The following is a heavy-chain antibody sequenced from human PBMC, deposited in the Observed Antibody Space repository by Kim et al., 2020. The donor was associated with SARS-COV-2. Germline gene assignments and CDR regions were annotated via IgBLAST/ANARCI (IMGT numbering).Heavy chain of an antibody. D-gene: IGHD6-19*01. CDR2: IYYSGST. CDR3: ATAIAVAGNYYYYGMDV. V-gene: IGHV4-59*13. CDR1: GGSISSYY. Sequence: SETLSLTCTVSGGSISSYYWSWIRQPPGKGLEWIGYIYYSGSTNYNPSLKSRVTISVDTSKNQISLKLSSVTAADTAVYYCATAIAVAGNYYYYGMDVWGQGTTVTVSS. J-gene: IGHJ6*02.